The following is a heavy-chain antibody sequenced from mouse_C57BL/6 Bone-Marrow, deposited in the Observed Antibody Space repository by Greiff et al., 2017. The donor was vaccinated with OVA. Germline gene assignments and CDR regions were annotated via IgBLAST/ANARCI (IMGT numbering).Heavy chain of an antibody. J-gene: IGHJ4*01. D-gene: IGHD1-1*01. CDR1: GFSINSDCY. Sequence: EVMLVESGPSLVRPSQTLSLTCTVTGFSINSDCYWIWIRQFPGNKLEYIGYTFYSGITYYNPSLESRTYITRDTSKNQFSLKLSSVTTEDTATYYCARDRELLTTVVPMDYWGQGTSVTVSS. V-gene: IGHV3-3*01. CDR2: TFYSGIT. CDR3: ARDRELLTTVVPMDY.